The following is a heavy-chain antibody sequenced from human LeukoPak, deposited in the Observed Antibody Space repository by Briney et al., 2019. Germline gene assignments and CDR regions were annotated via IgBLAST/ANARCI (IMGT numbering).Heavy chain of an antibody. CDR1: GFTFSSYS. Sequence: GGPLRLSCAASGFTFSSYSMNWVRQAPGKGLEWVSSISSSSSYIYYADSVKGRFTISRDNAKNSLYLQMNSLRAEDTAVYYCARAAWVYCSGGSCYSYWYFDLWGRGTLVTVSS. V-gene: IGHV3-21*01. CDR3: ARAAWVYCSGGSCYSYWYFDL. J-gene: IGHJ2*01. D-gene: IGHD2-15*01. CDR2: ISSSSSYI.